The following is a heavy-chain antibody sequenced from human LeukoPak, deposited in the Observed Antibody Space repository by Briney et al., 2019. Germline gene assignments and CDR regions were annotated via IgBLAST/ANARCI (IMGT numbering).Heavy chain of an antibody. CDR3: ARGRVDDFWSGYYRSYFDY. CDR1: GYTFTSYD. Sequence: ASVKVSCKASGYTFTSYDINWVRQATGQGLEWMGWMMPNSGNTGYAQKFQGRVTMTRNTSISTAYMELSSLRSEDTAVYYCARGRVDDFWSGYYRSYFDYWGQGTLVTVSS. V-gene: IGHV1-8*01. J-gene: IGHJ4*02. D-gene: IGHD3-3*01. CDR2: MMPNSGNT.